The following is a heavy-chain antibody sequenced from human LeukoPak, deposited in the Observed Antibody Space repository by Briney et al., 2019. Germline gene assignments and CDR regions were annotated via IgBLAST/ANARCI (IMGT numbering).Heavy chain of an antibody. CDR1: GFTFSNNW. CDR2: IKYDGREK. CDR3: AREPAHGSGSYPLDY. V-gene: IGHV3-7*01. J-gene: IGHJ4*02. D-gene: IGHD3-10*01. Sequence: GGSLRLSCAASGFTFSNNWMFWVRQAPGKGLEWVANIKYDGREKYYVDSVRGRFTISRDNAKNSLYLQMNSLRAEDTAVYYCAREPAHGSGSYPLDYWGQGTLVTVSS.